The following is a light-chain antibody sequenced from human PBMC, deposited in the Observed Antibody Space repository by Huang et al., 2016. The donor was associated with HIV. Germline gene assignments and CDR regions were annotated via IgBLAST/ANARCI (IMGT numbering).Light chain of an antibody. Sequence: DIQMTQSPSSLSASVGDRVTITCRASQSISSYLNWYQQKPGKAPKLLIYAASSLQSGVPSRFSGSGSVTDFTLTINRLQPEDFATYYCQQSYSTPRTFGGGTKVEIK. V-gene: IGKV1-39*01. J-gene: IGKJ4*01. CDR3: QQSYSTPRT. CDR2: AAS. CDR1: QSISSY.